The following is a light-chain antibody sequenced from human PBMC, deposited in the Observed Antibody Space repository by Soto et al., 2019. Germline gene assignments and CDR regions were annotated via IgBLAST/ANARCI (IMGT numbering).Light chain of an antibody. CDR1: QTISSW. CDR3: QHYNSYSEA. Sequence: DIQMTQSPSTLSRSVGDRVTITCRASQTISSWLAWYQQKPGKAPKLLIYKASTLKSGVPSRFSGSGSGTEFTLTISSLQPDDFATYYCQHYNSYSEAFGLGTKVELK. J-gene: IGKJ1*01. CDR2: KAS. V-gene: IGKV1-5*03.